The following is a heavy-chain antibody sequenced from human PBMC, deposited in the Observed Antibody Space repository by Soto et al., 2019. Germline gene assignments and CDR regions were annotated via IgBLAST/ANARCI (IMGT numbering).Heavy chain of an antibody. CDR1: GGSISSYY. CDR3: ARTVYGEYYDAFDI. CDR2: IYYSGST. Sequence: SETLSLTCTVSGGSISSYYWSWIRQPPGKGLEWIGYIYYSGSTNYNPSLKSRVTISVDTSKNQFSLKLSSVTAADTAVYYCARTVYGEYYDAFDIWGQGTMVTVSS. D-gene: IGHD4-17*01. V-gene: IGHV4-59*01. J-gene: IGHJ3*02.